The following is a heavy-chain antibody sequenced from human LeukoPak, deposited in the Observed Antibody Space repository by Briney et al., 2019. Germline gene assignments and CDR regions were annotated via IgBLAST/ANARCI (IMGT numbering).Heavy chain of an antibody. D-gene: IGHD2-15*01. CDR3: AKRAYCSGGSGPRFQTYYFDY. J-gene: IGHJ4*02. Sequence: PVGSLRLSCAASVFTFNNYGMSWVRQAPGKGLEWVSSVSGSGGGTYYADSVKGRFTISRDYSKNTLSLQMNSLRAEDTALYYCAKRAYCSGGSGPRFQTYYFDYRGQGTLVTVSS. V-gene: IGHV3-23*01. CDR1: VFTFNNYG. CDR2: VSGSGGGT.